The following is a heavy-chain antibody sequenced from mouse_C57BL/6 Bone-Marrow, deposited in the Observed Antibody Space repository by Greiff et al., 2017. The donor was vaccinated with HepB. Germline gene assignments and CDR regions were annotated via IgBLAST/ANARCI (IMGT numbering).Heavy chain of an antibody. CDR3: ARDPLAYYAMDY. Sequence: EVQVVESGGGLVKPGGSLKLSCAASGFTFSSYAMSWVRQTPEKRLEWVATISDSGSYTYYPDNVKGRFTISRDNAKNNLYLQMSHLKSEDTAMYYCARDPLAYYAMDYWGQGTSVTVSS. J-gene: IGHJ4*01. V-gene: IGHV5-4*01. CDR1: GFTFSSYA. CDR2: ISDSGSYT.